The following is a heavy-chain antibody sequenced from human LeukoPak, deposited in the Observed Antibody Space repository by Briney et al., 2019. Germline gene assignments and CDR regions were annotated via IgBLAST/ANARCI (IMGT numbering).Heavy chain of an antibody. Sequence: GGSLRLSCAASGFIFSNYWMHWVRQAPGKGLVWVSRINSDGSTTTYADSVKGRFTISRDNAKNTLYLQMNSLRAEDTAVYYCAKLLQGSRRAFDIWGQGTMVTVSS. J-gene: IGHJ3*02. CDR2: INSDGSTT. CDR1: GFIFSNYW. V-gene: IGHV3-74*01. CDR3: AKLLQGSRRAFDI. D-gene: IGHD1-26*01.